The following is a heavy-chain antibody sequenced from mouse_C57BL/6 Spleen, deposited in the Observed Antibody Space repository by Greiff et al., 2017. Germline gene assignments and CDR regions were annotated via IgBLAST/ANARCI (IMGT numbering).Heavy chain of an antibody. D-gene: IGHD1-1*01. Sequence: EVQLQQSGPELVKPGASVKLPCKASGYTFTDYNMDWVKQSHGKSLEWIGDINPNNGGTIYNQKFKGKATLTVDKSSSTAYMELRSLTSEDTAVYYWARCEGSSWGWYFDVWGKGTTVTVSA. J-gene: IGHJ1*03. V-gene: IGHV1-18*01. CDR3: ARCEGSSWGWYFDV. CDR2: INPNNGGT. CDR1: GYTFTDYN.